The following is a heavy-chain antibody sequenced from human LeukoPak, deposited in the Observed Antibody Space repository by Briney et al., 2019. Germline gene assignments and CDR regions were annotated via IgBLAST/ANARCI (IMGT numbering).Heavy chain of an antibody. CDR1: GGTFSSYA. J-gene: IGHJ4*02. D-gene: IGHD6-19*01. CDR3: ARGSGYSSGWYGLDFDY. Sequence: SVKVSCKASGGTFSSYAISWVRQAPGQGLEWMGGIILIFGTANYAQKFQGRVTITADESTSTAYMELSSLRSEDTAVYYCARGSGYSSGWYGLDFDYWGQGTLVTVSS. CDR2: IILIFGTA. V-gene: IGHV1-69*01.